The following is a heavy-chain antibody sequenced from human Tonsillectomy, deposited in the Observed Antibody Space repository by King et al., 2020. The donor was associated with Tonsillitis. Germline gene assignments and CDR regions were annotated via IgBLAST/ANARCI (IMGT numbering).Heavy chain of an antibody. J-gene: IGHJ6*02. V-gene: IGHV3-30-3*01. D-gene: IGHD6-13*01. CDR3: ARDDQQLAPWFCGMDV. CDR1: GFTFSNYA. CDR2: ISFGGNNK. Sequence: QLVQSGGGVVQPGRSLRLSCAASGFTFSNYAMHWVRQAPGKGLEWVAVISFGGNNKYYADSVEGRFTISRDSSKNTLSLQMYSLRAEETAVYYCARDDQQLAPWFCGMDVWGQGTTVTVSS.